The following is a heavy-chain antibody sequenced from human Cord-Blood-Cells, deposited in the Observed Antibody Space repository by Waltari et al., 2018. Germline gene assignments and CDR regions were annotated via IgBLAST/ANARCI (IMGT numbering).Heavy chain of an antibody. CDR3: ARTSNWARGDY. CDR1: GFTVSSNY. Sequence: EVQLVESGGGLIQPGGSLRLSCAASGFTVSSNYMSWVRQAPGKVVGWVSVIYSGGSTYYADSVKGRFTISRDNSKNTLYLQMNSLRAEDTAVYYCARTSNWARGDYWGQGTLVTVSS. J-gene: IGHJ4*02. CDR2: IYSGGST. D-gene: IGHD7-27*01. V-gene: IGHV3-53*01.